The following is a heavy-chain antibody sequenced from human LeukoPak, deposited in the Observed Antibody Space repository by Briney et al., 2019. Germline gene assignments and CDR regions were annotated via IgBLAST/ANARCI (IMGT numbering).Heavy chain of an antibody. Sequence: PGGSLRLSCAASGFTFSSYSMNWVRQAPGKGLEWVSSISSSSSYIYYADLVKGRFTISRDNAKNSLYLQMNSLRAEDTAVYYCAREGIKYQLLLDYWGQGTLVTVSS. CDR1: GFTFSSYS. CDR2: ISSSSSYI. CDR3: AREGIKYQLLLDY. D-gene: IGHD2-2*01. V-gene: IGHV3-21*01. J-gene: IGHJ4*02.